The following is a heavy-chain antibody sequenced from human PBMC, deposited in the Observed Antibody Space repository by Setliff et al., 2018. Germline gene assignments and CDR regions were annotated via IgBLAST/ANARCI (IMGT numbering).Heavy chain of an antibody. V-gene: IGHV4-59*08. D-gene: IGHD5-18*01. CDR2: IDYSGST. J-gene: IGHJ4*02. CDR1: GGSISSYY. Sequence: SETLSLTCTVSGGSISSYYWSWIRQPPGKGLEWIGYIDYSGSTNYNPSLKSRVTISLDTSKNQFSLKLSSVTAADTAVYYCARGGGAYTYAYVGGHYFDYWGQGALVTVSS. CDR3: ARGGGAYTYAYVGGHYFDY.